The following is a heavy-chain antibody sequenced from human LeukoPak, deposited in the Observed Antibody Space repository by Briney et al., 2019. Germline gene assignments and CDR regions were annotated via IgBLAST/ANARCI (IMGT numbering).Heavy chain of an antibody. CDR2: ISSSSYT. CDR1: GFTFSEYY. Sequence: PGGSLRLSCAASGFTFSEYYMSWIRQAPGKGLDWVSYISSSSYTNYADSVKGRFTISRDNAKNSLYLQMNSLRAEDTAVYYCARDLAHLVRGVGYYYGMDVWGQGTTVTVSS. CDR3: ARDLAHLVRGVGYYYGMDV. D-gene: IGHD3-10*01. V-gene: IGHV3-11*06. J-gene: IGHJ6*02.